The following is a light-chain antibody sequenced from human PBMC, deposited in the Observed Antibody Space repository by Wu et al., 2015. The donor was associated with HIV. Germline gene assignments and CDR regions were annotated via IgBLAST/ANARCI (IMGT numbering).Light chain of an antibody. CDR3: QQRNSWPPT. J-gene: IGKJ4*01. V-gene: IGKV3-11*01. CDR1: QSVNTY. CDR2: DTS. Sequence: EIVLTQSPATLSLSPGERATLSCRASQSVNTYLAWYRQKPGQAPRLLIYDTSNRATGIPARFSGSGSGTDFTLTISSLQPEDFAVYYCQQRNSWPPTFGGGTKVEIK.